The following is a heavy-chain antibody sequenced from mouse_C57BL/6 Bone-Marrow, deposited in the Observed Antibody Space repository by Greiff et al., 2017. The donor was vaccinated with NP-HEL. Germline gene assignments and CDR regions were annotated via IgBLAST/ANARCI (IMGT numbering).Heavy chain of an antibody. V-gene: IGHV14-4*01. Sequence: VQLQQSGAELVRPGASVKLSCTASGFNIKDDYMHWVKQRPEQGLEWIGWIDPENGDTEYASKFQGKATITADTSSNTAYLQLSSLTSEDTAVYYCTTSYYYGSSPYFDYWGQGTTLTVSS. CDR2: IDPENGDT. D-gene: IGHD1-1*01. J-gene: IGHJ2*01. CDR3: TTSYYYGSSPYFDY. CDR1: GFNIKDDY.